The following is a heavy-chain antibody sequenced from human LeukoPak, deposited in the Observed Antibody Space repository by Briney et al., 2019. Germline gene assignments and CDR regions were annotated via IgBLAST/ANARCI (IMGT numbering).Heavy chain of an antibody. D-gene: IGHD3-10*01. V-gene: IGHV3-23*01. Sequence: GGSLRLSCAASGFTFSSYAMSCVRQAPRKGLEWVSSISGSGTNTYYADSVEGRFTISRDNTRNLLLLQMSRLRVEDTAVYHCAKRRHYYGWGDYYRDPWGQGTLVTVSS. J-gene: IGHJ5*02. CDR1: GFTFSSYA. CDR3: AKRRHYYGWGDYYRDP. CDR2: ISGSGTNT.